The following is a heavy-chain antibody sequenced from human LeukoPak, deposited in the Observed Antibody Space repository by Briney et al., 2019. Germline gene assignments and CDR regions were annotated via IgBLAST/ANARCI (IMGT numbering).Heavy chain of an antibody. D-gene: IGHD4-23*01. Sequence: SETLSLTCTVSGGSISTYYWSWIRQPPGKGLEWIAHIHYSGAIKYNPSLKSRVSMSVDTSKNQFSLRLSSVTAADTAVYYCARLDPRGGAFDIWGQGTMVTVSS. CDR1: GGSISTYY. V-gene: IGHV4-59*08. J-gene: IGHJ3*02. CDR2: IHYSGAI. CDR3: ARLDPRGGAFDI.